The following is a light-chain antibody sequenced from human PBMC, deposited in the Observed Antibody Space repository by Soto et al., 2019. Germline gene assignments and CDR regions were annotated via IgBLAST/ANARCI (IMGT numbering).Light chain of an antibody. CDR1: QSVSSSY. CDR2: GAS. Sequence: EIVLTQSPGTLSLSPGERATLSCRASQSVSSSYLAWYQQKPGQAPRLLIYGASTRATSIPARFSGSGSGTEFTLIISCLQSEDSAVYYCQQYNSWLWTFGQGTKVDI. V-gene: IGKV3-15*01. CDR3: QQYNSWLWT. J-gene: IGKJ1*01.